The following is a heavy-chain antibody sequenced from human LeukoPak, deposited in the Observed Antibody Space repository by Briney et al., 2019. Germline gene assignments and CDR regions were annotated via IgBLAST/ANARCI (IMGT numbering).Heavy chain of an antibody. D-gene: IGHD6-19*01. J-gene: IGHJ4*02. CDR3: AKSYSSGWSCIDY. CDR1: GFTFSSYG. CDR2: VSGNGGST. V-gene: IGHV3-23*01. Sequence: GGSLRLSCAASGFTFSSYGMTWVRQAPGKGLEWVSGVSGNGGSTYYADSVKGRFTISRDNSKNTLYLQMNSLRTEDTAVYYCAKSYSSGWSCIDYWGQGTLVTVSS.